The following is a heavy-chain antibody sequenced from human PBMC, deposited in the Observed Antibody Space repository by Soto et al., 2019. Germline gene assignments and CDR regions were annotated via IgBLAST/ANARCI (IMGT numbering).Heavy chain of an antibody. D-gene: IGHD2-2*01. V-gene: IGHV1-69*06. CDR2: IIPIFGTA. CDR1: GGTFSSYA. J-gene: IGHJ6*02. Sequence: SVKVSCKASGGTFSSYAISWVRQAPGQGLEWMGGIIPIFGTANYAQKFQGRVTITADKSTSTAYMELSSLRSEDTAVYYCARNLDCSSTSCYDTRPLYYGMDVWGQGTTVTVSS. CDR3: ARNLDCSSTSCYDTRPLYYGMDV.